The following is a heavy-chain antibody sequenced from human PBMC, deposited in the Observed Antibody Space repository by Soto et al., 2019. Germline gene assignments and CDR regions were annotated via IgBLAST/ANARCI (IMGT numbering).Heavy chain of an antibody. V-gene: IGHV1-46*01. CDR2: VNPSGGHT. Sequence: GASVKVSCKASGDTFTDYYIHWVRQAPGQGLEWMGTVNPSGGHTTYAQHFLGRVTISRDNSKNTLDLQMNSLRAEDTAVYYCAKDTYYYDRSGYYTYDYWGQGTQVTVSS. CDR3: AKDTYYYDRSGYYTYDY. J-gene: IGHJ4*02. CDR1: GDTFTDYY. D-gene: IGHD3-22*01.